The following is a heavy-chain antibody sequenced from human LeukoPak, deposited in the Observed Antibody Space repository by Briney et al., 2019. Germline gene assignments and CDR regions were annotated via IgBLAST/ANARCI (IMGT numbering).Heavy chain of an antibody. CDR1: GGSFSGYY. J-gene: IGHJ4*02. V-gene: IGHV4-34*01. CDR2: INHSGST. Sequence: PSETLSLTCAVYGGSFSGYYWSWIRQPPGKGLEWIGEINHSGSTNYNPSLKSRVTISVDKSKNQFSLKLSSATAADTAVYYCASKGEYCSGGSCYWAFDYWGQGTLVTVSS. CDR3: ASKGEYCSGGSCYWAFDY. D-gene: IGHD2-15*01.